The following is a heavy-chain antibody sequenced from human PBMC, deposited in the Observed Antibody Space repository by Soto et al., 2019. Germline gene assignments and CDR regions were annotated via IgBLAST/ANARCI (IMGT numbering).Heavy chain of an antibody. Sequence: ALVKVSCKASGYTFTSDGISWVRQAPGQGLEWMGWISAYNGNTNYAQKLQGRVTMTTDTSASTAYMELSSLRSDDTAVYYCARESNRLLRFGALPYFDYWGQGTLVTVSS. CDR1: GYTFTSDG. J-gene: IGHJ4*02. V-gene: IGHV1-18*01. CDR3: ARESNRLLRFGALPYFDY. CDR2: ISAYNGNT. D-gene: IGHD3-10*01.